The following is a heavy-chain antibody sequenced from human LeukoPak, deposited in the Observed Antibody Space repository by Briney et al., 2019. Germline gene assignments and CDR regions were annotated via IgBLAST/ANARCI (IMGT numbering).Heavy chain of an antibody. CDR3: ARVGFYYDSGSYFDY. Sequence: SETLSLTCAVYGGSFSGFYWSWIRQPPGKGLEWLGQINHSGSTNYNPSLKSRVTISVDTSKTQISLKLSSVTAADTAVYYCARVGFYYDSGSYFDYWGQGALVSVSS. J-gene: IGHJ4*02. D-gene: IGHD3-10*01. V-gene: IGHV4-34*01. CDR2: INHSGST. CDR1: GGSFSGFY.